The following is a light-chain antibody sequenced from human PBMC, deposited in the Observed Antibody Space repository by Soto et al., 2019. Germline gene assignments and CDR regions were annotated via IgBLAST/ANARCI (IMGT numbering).Light chain of an antibody. J-gene: IGKJ2*01. CDR3: QQYGNSPPNT. CDR2: GAS. CDR1: QSVTSSD. V-gene: IGKV3-20*01. Sequence: EIVLTQSPGTLSLSPGERATLSCRASQSVTSSDLAWYQLKPGQAPRILIYGASNRATGIPDRFSGSGSGTDFTLTISRLEPEDFAVYFCQQYGNSPPNTFGPGTKVEI.